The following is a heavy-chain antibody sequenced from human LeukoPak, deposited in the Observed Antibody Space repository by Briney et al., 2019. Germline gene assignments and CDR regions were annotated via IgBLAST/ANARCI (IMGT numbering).Heavy chain of an antibody. D-gene: IGHD2-2*01. Sequence: ASVKVSCKASAYTFTSYYMHWVRQAPGQGLERLGIINPSGGSTSYAQKFQGRVTMTRDTSTSTVYMELSSLRSEDTAVYYCARDEYCSSTSCWPGYWGQGTLVTVSS. CDR3: ARDEYCSSTSCWPGY. CDR2: INPSGGST. V-gene: IGHV1-46*03. J-gene: IGHJ4*02. CDR1: AYTFTSYY.